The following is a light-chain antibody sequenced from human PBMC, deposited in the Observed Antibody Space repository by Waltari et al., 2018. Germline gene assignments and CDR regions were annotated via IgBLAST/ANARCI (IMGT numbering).Light chain of an antibody. J-gene: IGKJ1*01. CDR1: QGIRSY. CDR2: TAS. CDR3: QQYYTTPWT. V-gene: IGKV1-9*01. Sequence: DIQLTQSPSFLSASVGDRVTITCRASQGIRSYLAWYQQKPGKAPKLLIYTASTLQSGVPSRFSGSGSGTEFTLTISSLQPEDFATYYCQQYYTTPWTFGQGTKVEIK.